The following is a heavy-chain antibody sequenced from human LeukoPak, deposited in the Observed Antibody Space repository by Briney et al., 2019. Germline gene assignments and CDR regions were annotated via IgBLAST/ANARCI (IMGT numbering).Heavy chain of an antibody. Sequence: PSETLSLTCTVSGGSISSYYWSWIRQPPGKGLEWIGYIYYSGSTNYNPSLKSRVTISVDTSKSQFSLKLSSVTAADTAVYYCAREGTDAFDIWGQGTMVTVSS. V-gene: IGHV4-59*01. J-gene: IGHJ3*02. CDR1: GGSISSYY. CDR3: AREGTDAFDI. CDR2: IYYSGST.